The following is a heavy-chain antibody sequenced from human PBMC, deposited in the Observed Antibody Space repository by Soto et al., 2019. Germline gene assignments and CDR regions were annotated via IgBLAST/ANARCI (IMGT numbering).Heavy chain of an antibody. J-gene: IGHJ6*03. D-gene: IGHD6-13*01. CDR3: ARSEQGYYFYMDV. Sequence: EMQLVESGGGLVKPGGSLRLSCAGAEFSFSTSNMNWVRQAPGKGLEWVSSISSRNSYIYYADSVKGRFTISRDNAKNSLYLEMNSRRAEDTAVYYCARSEQGYYFYMDVWGNGTTVTVSS. V-gene: IGHV3-21*01. CDR1: EFSFSTSN. CDR2: ISSRNSYI.